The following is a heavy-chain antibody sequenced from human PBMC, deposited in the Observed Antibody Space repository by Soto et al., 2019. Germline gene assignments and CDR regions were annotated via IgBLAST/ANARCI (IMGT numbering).Heavy chain of an antibody. J-gene: IGHJ1*01. CDR3: AKDRLRSGWYQYFQY. D-gene: IGHD6-19*01. CDR2: IYYSAST. Sequence: SETLSLTCSFPGDSISNYYWSWIRQPPGKGLEWMGYIYYSASTNYKPSLNYNPSLKSRVTISLDTSQNQFSLKLTSMTAADTAVYYCAKDRLRSGWYQYFQYWGQGTLVTVSS. V-gene: IGHV4-59*01. CDR1: GDSISNYY.